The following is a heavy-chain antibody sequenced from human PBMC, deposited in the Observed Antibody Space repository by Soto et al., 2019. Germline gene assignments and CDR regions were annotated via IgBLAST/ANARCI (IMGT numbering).Heavy chain of an antibody. CDR1: GFTFSNYA. J-gene: IGHJ4*02. Sequence: VGSLRLSCAASGFTFSNYAMSWVRQAPGKGLEWVSGITNDGGNIKYVDSVKGRFTISRDNSKNTLFLQMKSLRVEDTAVYYCAKAARDCRGDCYSSFFNYWGQGALVTVSS. CDR3: AKAARDCRGDCYSSFFNY. V-gene: IGHV3-23*01. D-gene: IGHD2-21*02. CDR2: ITNDGGNI.